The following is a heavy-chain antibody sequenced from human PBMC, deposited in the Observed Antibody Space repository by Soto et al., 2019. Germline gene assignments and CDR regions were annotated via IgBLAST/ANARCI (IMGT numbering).Heavy chain of an antibody. V-gene: IGHV3-30*18. J-gene: IGHJ6*02. Sequence: QVQLVESGGGVVQPGRSLRLSCAASGFTFSSYGMHWVRQAPGKGLEWVAVISYDGSNKYYADSVKGRFTISRDNSKNTLYLQMNSLRAEDTAVYYCAKAVVTRYYYYYGMDVWGQGTTVTVSS. D-gene: IGHD2-21*02. CDR1: GFTFSSYG. CDR3: AKAVVTRYYYYYGMDV. CDR2: ISYDGSNK.